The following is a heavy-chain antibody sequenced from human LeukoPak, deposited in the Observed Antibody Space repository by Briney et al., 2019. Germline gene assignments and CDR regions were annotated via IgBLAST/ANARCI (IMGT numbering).Heavy chain of an antibody. Sequence: PEGSLRLSCAASGFTFSSYAMSWVRQAPGKGLEWVSAISGSGGRTYYADSVKGRFTISRDNSKNTLYLQMNSLRAEDTAVYYCAKDARNSILRYFDRLSDYTLDYWGQGTLVTVSS. CDR3: AKDARNSILRYFDRLSDYTLDY. J-gene: IGHJ4*02. V-gene: IGHV3-23*01. CDR1: GFTFSSYA. D-gene: IGHD3-9*01. CDR2: ISGSGGRT.